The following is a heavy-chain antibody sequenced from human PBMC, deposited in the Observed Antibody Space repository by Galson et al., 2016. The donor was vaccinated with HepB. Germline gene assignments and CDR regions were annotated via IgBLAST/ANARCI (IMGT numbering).Heavy chain of an antibody. V-gene: IGHV3-23*01. CDR1: GFTFSSYA. CDR2: ISGSGNST. J-gene: IGHJ3*02. D-gene: IGHD2-15*01. Sequence: SLRLSCAASGFTFSSYAMSWVRQAPGKGLEWVSGISGSGNSTYYADSVKGRFTISRDNSKNTLYLQMNGLRTEDTAVYYCPKDPLSPYCSGGSCPLHAFDIWGQGTMVTVSS. CDR3: PKDPLSPYCSGGSCPLHAFDI.